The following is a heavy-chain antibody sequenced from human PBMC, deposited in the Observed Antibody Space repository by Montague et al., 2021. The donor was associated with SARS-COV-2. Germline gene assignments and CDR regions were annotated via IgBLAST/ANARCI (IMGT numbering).Heavy chain of an antibody. Sequence: SETLSLTCTVSGFSIGSGDYWGWIRQPPGKGLEWIGSIYYSGTTXXNPSLQSRLTMSIDTSTNQFSLRLTSVTAADTAVFFCVREKAGGLRNVFDIWGQGTTVTVSS. CDR3: VREKAGGLRNVFDI. V-gene: IGHV4-38-2*02. CDR1: GFSIGSGDY. J-gene: IGHJ3*02. CDR2: IYYSGTT.